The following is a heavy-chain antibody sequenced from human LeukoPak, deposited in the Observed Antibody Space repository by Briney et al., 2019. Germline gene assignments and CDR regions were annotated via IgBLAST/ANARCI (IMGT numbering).Heavy chain of an antibody. Sequence: GGSLRLSCAASEFTFSSYAMTWVRQAPGKGLEWLSIISGSGDSTYYADSMKGRFTISRDNSKNTLYLQMNSLRAEDTAVYYCARNRESYWVPELDYWGQGTLVTVSS. CDR3: ARNRESYWVPELDY. D-gene: IGHD3-16*01. V-gene: IGHV3-23*01. CDR2: ISGSGDST. CDR1: EFTFSSYA. J-gene: IGHJ4*02.